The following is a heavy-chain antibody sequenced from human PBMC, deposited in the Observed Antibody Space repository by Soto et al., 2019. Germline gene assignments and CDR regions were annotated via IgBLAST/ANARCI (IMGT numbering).Heavy chain of an antibody. CDR3: TGLYGDFDRYFDY. D-gene: IGHD4-17*01. CDR1: GFMFNIYA. CDR2: ISGSSGST. V-gene: IGHV3-23*01. J-gene: IGHJ4*02. Sequence: EVQLLESGGGLVQPGGSLRLSCAASGFMFNIYAMSWVRQAPGKGLEWVSTISGSSGSTHYADSAKGRFTISRDNSKNTLFLLMNSLRVEDTAVYYCTGLYGDFDRYFDYWGQGTLVAVSS.